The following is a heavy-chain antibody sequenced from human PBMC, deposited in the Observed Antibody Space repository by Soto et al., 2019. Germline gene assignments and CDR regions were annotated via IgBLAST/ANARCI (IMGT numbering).Heavy chain of an antibody. Sequence: GGSLRLSCAASGFTFSTYTMHWVRQAPGKGLEWVAVISYDGSNKYYADSVKGRFTISRDNSKNTLYPQMSSLRVEDTAVYYCARGERGSVWYVPYFDSWGQGTLVTVSS. D-gene: IGHD6-19*01. V-gene: IGHV3-30-3*01. CDR1: GFTFSTYT. CDR3: ARGERGSVWYVPYFDS. CDR2: ISYDGSNK. J-gene: IGHJ4*02.